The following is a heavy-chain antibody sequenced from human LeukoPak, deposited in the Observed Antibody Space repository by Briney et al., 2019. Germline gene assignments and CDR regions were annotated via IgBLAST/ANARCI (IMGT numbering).Heavy chain of an antibody. J-gene: IGHJ4*02. CDR3: AKERVASYCSSTSCYGFYFDY. D-gene: IGHD2-2*01. V-gene: IGHV3-48*04. Sequence: GGSLRLSCAASGFTFSSYAMSWVRQAPGKGLKWVSYISSSSSTIYYADSVKGRFTISRDNAKNSLYLQMNSLRAEDTALYYCAKERVASYCSSTSCYGFYFDYWGQGTLVTVSS. CDR1: GFTFSSYA. CDR2: ISSSSSTI.